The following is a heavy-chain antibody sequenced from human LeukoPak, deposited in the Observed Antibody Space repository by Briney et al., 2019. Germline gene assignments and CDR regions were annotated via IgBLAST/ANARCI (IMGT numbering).Heavy chain of an antibody. J-gene: IGHJ4*02. D-gene: IGHD1-26*01. CDR2: IYYSGST. CDR1: GGSISSSSYY. V-gene: IGHV4-39*02. CDR3: ARDVGATPGYFDY. Sequence: PSETLSLTCTVSGGSISSSSYYWGWIRQPPGKGLEWIGSIYYSGSTYYNPSLKSRVTISVDTSKNQFSLKLSSVTAADTAVYYCARDVGATPGYFDYWGQGTLVTVSS.